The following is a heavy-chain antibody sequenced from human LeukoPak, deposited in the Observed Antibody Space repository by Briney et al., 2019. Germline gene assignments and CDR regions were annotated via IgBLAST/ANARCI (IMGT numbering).Heavy chain of an antibody. Sequence: ASVKVSCRASGYTFTSYDINWVRQATGQGLEWMGWMNPNSGTTGYAQKFQGRVTMTRNTSISTAYMELSSLRSEDTAVYYCARCRGLRAARRGYYYYYYGMDVWGQGTTVTVSS. CDR1: GYTFTSYD. D-gene: IGHD2-15*01. J-gene: IGHJ6*02. V-gene: IGHV1-8*01. CDR3: ARCRGLRAARRGYYYYYYGMDV. CDR2: MNPNSGTT.